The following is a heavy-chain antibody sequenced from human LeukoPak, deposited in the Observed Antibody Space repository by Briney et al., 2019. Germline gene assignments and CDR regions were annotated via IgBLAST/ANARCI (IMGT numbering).Heavy chain of an antibody. D-gene: IGHD3-9*01. V-gene: IGHV3-74*01. CDR1: GFPFSSYW. Sequence: GGSLRLSCAASGFPFSSYWMHWVRQAPGKGLVWVSRITTDGSSTTYADSVRGRFTISRDNAKNTLYLQMNSLRAEDTAVYYCARTVSAYFFDYWGQGTPVTVSS. CDR3: ARTVSAYFFDY. J-gene: IGHJ4*02. CDR2: ITTDGSST.